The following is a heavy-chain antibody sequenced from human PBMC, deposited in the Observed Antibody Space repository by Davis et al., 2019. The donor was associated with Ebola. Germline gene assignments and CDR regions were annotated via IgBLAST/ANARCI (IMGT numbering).Heavy chain of an antibody. CDR2: IWYDGSNK. V-gene: IGHV3-33*01. D-gene: IGHD6-13*01. J-gene: IGHJ4*02. CDR3: ARVFPAAAQRGPFDY. CDR1: GFTFSSYG. Sequence: PGGSLRLSCAASGFTFSSYGMHWVRQAPGKGLEWVAVIWYDGSNKYYADSVKGRFTISRDNSKNTLYLQMNSLRAEDTAVYYCARVFPAAAQRGPFDYWGQGTLVTVSS.